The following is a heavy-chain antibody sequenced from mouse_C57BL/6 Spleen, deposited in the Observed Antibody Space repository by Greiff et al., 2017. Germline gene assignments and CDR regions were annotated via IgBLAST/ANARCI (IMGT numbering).Heavy chain of an antibody. J-gene: IGHJ3*01. Sequence: ESGPGLLQSSQSLSLTCSFSGFSLSTSGMGVSWIRQPSGKGLEWLAHIYWDDDKRYNPSLKSRRTIAKDTSRNQVFLKITSVDTADTATYYCARKGDDGYPFAYWGQGTLVTVSA. CDR2: IYWDDDK. D-gene: IGHD2-3*01. CDR3: ARKGDDGYPFAY. CDR1: GFSLSTSGMG. V-gene: IGHV8-12*01.